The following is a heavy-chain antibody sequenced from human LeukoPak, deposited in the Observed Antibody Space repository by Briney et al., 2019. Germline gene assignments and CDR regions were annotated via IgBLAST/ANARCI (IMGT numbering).Heavy chain of an antibody. CDR3: ARSLLGYSYVLDY. Sequence: GGSLRLSCAASGFTFSDYYMSWIRQAPGKGLEWVSYISSSGSTIYYADSVKGRFTISRDNAKNTLYLQMNSLRAEDTAVYYCARSLLGYSYVLDYWGQGTLVTVSS. V-gene: IGHV3-11*04. CDR1: GFTFSDYY. J-gene: IGHJ4*02. CDR2: ISSSGSTI. D-gene: IGHD5-18*01.